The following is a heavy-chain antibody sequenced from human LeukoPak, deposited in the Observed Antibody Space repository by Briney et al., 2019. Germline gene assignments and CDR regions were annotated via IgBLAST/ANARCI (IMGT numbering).Heavy chain of an antibody. J-gene: IGHJ4*02. CDR3: ARDPAYQLLWYGSGSYYFDY. CDR2: ISAYNGNT. D-gene: IGHD3-10*01. V-gene: IGHV1-18*01. Sequence: ASVKVSCKASGYTFTSYGISWVRQAPGRGLEWMGWISAYNGNTNYAQKLQGRVTMTTDTSTSTAYMELRSLRSDDTAVYYCARDPAYQLLWYGSGSYYFDYWGQGTLVTVSS. CDR1: GYTFTSYG.